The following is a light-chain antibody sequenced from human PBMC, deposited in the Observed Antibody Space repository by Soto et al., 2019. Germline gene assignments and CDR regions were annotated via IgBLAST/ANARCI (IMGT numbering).Light chain of an antibody. Sequence: QSVLTQPPSVSGAPGQRVTISCTGSSSNIGAGYDVHWYQQLPGTAPKLLIYGNSNRPSGVPDRFSGSKSGTSASLDSTGLQAEDEADYYCQSYDSSLSGYVVFGGGTKVTVL. CDR3: QSYDSSLSGYVV. J-gene: IGLJ2*01. CDR1: SSNIGAGYD. CDR2: GNS. V-gene: IGLV1-40*01.